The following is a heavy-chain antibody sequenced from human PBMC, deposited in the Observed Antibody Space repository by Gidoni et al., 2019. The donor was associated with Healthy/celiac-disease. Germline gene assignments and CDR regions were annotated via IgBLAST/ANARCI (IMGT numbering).Heavy chain of an antibody. CDR1: GFPFVVYP. J-gene: IGHJ4*02. CDR2: ISWNSGSI. CDR3: AKDTRRYGAAGWSPGDY. D-gene: IGHD6-13*01. Sequence: EVQLVEPGGAWFQPGGSLRLSFAASGFPFVVYPMHWVRQAPGKGLEWVSGISWNSGSIGYADSVKGRFTISRDNAKNSLYLQMNSLRAEDTALYYCAKDTRRYGAAGWSPGDYWGQGTLVTVSS. V-gene: IGHV3-9*01.